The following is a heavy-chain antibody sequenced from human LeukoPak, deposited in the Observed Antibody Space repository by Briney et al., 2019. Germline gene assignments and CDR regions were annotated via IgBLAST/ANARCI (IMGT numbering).Heavy chain of an antibody. J-gene: IGHJ4*02. Sequence: GGSLRLSCAASGFTFSSYWMSWVRQAPGKGLEWVANIKQDGGEEYYVDSVKGRFTISRDNAKNSLYLQMNSLRAEDTAVYYCARDLLKEFCSGTSCYASPDYWGQGTLVTVSS. V-gene: IGHV3-7*01. CDR3: ARDLLKEFCSGTSCYASPDY. CDR1: GFTFSSYW. D-gene: IGHD2-2*01. CDR2: IKQDGGEE.